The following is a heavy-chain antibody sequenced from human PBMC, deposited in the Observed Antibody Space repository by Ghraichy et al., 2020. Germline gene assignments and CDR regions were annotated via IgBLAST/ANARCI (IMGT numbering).Heavy chain of an antibody. D-gene: IGHD6-19*01. CDR2: ISGSGGST. CDR3: AKDHSSGWNNNAFDI. CDR1: GFTFSSYA. Sequence: GKSLNISCAASGFTFSSYAMSWVRQAPGKGLEWVSAISGSGGSTYYADSVKGRFTISRDNSKNTLYLQMNSLRAEDTAVYYCAKDHSSGWNNNAFDIWGQGTMVTVSS. J-gene: IGHJ3*02. V-gene: IGHV3-23*01.